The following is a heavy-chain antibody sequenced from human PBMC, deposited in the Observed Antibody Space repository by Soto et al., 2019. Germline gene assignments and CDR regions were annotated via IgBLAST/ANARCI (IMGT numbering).Heavy chain of an antibody. J-gene: IGHJ4*02. Sequence: PSETLSLTCTVSGGSISRGGYYWSWIRQHPVKGLEWIGYITYTGSSYYNPSLESRVTLSVDTSQNQFSLKLTSVTAADTAVYYCARGSDTGYDYFPSWGQGILVTVSS. CDR3: ARGSDTGYDYFPS. D-gene: IGHD5-12*01. V-gene: IGHV4-31*03. CDR1: GGSISRGGYY. CDR2: ITYTGSS.